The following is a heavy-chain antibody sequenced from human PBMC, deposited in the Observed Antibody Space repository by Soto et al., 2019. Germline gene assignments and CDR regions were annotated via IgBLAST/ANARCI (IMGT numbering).Heavy chain of an antibody. CDR2: IIPILGIA. Sequence: ASVKVSCKVSGCTLTELSMHWVRQAPGQGLEWMGRIIPILGIANYAQKFQGRVTITADKSTSTAYMELSSLRSEDTAVYYCARLVDDSSGYHYFDYWGQGTLVTVSS. V-gene: IGHV1-69*02. CDR1: GCTLTELS. CDR3: ARLVDDSSGYHYFDY. J-gene: IGHJ4*02. D-gene: IGHD3-22*01.